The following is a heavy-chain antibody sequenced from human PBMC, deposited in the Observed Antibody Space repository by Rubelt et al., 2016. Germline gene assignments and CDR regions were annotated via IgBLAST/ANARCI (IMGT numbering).Heavy chain of an antibody. CDR2: IYYSGST. Sequence: QVQLQESGPGLVKPSETLSLTCTVSGGSISGYYWSWIRQSPEKGLEWIGYIYYSGSTNYNPSLKSRVTISLDTSKNQFSLRLSSVTAAETAAYYCARQVRVLYYSDYWGQGTLVTVSS. J-gene: IGHJ4*02. CDR3: ARQVRVLYYSDY. CDR1: GGSISGYY. V-gene: IGHV4-59*08.